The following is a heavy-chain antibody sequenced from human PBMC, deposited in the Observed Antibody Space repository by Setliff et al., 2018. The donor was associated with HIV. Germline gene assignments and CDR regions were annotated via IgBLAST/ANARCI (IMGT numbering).Heavy chain of an antibody. Sequence: PGGSLRLSCAASGFTFSDYYMTWIRQAPGKGLEWVSYISPNGNYVDSVRGRFTISRDNAKNSLYLQMNRLRVEDTALYYCVRGGADCETDCYWGQGAMVTVSS. J-gene: IGHJ4*02. CDR3: VRGGADCETDCY. CDR2: ISPNG. V-gene: IGHV3-11*06. CDR1: GFTFSDYY. D-gene: IGHD2-21*01.